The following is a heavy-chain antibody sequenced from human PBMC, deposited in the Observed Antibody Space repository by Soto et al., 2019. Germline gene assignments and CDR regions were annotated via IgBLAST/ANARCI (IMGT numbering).Heavy chain of an antibody. D-gene: IGHD6-13*01. V-gene: IGHV4-34*01. Sequence: SETRSFSSAFYGWSFYGYYWYWTRQPPGKGLEWIGEINHSGSTNYNPSLKSRVTISVDTSKNQFSLKLSSVTAADTAVYYCARGDSSSWYGNWFDPWGQGTLVT. CDR3: ARGDSSSWYGNWFDP. CDR1: GWSFYGYY. CDR2: INHSGST. J-gene: IGHJ5*02.